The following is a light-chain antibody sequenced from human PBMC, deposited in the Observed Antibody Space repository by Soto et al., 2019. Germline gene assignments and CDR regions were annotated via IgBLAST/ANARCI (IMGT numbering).Light chain of an antibody. CDR1: SSDVGGYNL. J-gene: IGLJ1*01. CDR2: DVS. CDR3: YSYAGSYTLYV. V-gene: IGLV2-11*01. Sequence: VLTHPRSGSGAPGQAVTISCTGNSSDVGGYNLVSWYQQHPGKAPKLMIYDVSKRPSGVPDRFSGSKSGNTASLTISGLQAEDEADYYCYSYAGSYTLYVFGTGTKVTVL.